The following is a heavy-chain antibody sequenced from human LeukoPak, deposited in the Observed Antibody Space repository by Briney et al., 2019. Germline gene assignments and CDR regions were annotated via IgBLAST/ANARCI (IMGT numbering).Heavy chain of an antibody. CDR1: GFTFSSEW. D-gene: IGHD3-10*01. V-gene: IGHV3-74*01. Sequence: PGGSLRLSSAASGFTFSSEWMHWVRQAPGRGLVWISHIDGNGRTTNYGDSVRGRFTVSRDNAKNTLYLQMNSLRAEDTAVYYCARDVPRTSGPWGQGTLVTVSS. J-gene: IGHJ5*02. CDR2: IDGNGRTT. CDR3: ARDVPRTSGP.